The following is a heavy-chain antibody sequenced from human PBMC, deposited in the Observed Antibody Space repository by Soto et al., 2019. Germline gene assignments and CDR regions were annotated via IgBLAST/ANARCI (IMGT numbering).Heavy chain of an antibody. D-gene: IGHD5-18*01. CDR2: IIPIFGTA. Sequence: PSVKVSCKASGGTFSSYAISWVRQAPGQGLEWMGGIIPIFGTANYAQKFQGRVTITADKSTSTAYMELSSLRSEDTAVYYCASRIIQLWLEGYYYGMDVWGQGTTGTVSS. CDR1: GGTFSSYA. CDR3: ASRIIQLWLEGYYYGMDV. V-gene: IGHV1-69*06. J-gene: IGHJ6*02.